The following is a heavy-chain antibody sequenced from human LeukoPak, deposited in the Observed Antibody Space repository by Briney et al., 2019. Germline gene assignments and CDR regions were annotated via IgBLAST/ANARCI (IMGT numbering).Heavy chain of an antibody. CDR2: INQGGSDK. J-gene: IGHJ4*02. CDR3: TRDRSRAEDD. D-gene: IGHD1-14*01. CDR1: GFTVITSD. Sequence: GGSLRLSCAASGFTVITSDMSWVRQAPGKGLEWVANINQGGSDKYYVDSVKGRFTISRDNTNNLLYLQMNSLRGEDTAVYYCTRDRSRAEDDWGQGTLVTVSS. V-gene: IGHV3-7*01.